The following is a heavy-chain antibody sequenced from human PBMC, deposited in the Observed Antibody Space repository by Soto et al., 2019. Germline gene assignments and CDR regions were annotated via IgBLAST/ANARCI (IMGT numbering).Heavy chain of an antibody. CDR3: ARGIATGQLDP. CDR2: INPDNGNT. D-gene: IGHD2-15*01. CDR1: GYTFTRYT. J-gene: IGHJ5*02. V-gene: IGHV1-3*01. Sequence: AASVKVSCKASGYTFTRYTINWVRQAPGQRLEWMGWINPDNGNTKSSQKFQDRVIITRDTSASTAYMDLSSLRSEDTAVYYCARGIATGQLDPWGQGTLVTLSS.